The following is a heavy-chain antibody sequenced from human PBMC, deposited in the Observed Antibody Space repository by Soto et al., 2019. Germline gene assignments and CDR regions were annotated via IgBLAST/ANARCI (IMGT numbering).Heavy chain of an antibody. CDR2: IIPILGIA. V-gene: IGHV1-69*02. CDR1: GGTFSSYT. D-gene: IGHD4-17*01. Sequence: QVQLVQSGAEVKKPGSSVKVSCKASGGTFSSYTISWVRQAPGQGLEWMGRIIPILGIANYAQKFQGRVTITADKSTSTADMELSSLRSEDTAVYYCARVRTVTPTNWFDPWGQGTLVTVSS. J-gene: IGHJ5*02. CDR3: ARVRTVTPTNWFDP.